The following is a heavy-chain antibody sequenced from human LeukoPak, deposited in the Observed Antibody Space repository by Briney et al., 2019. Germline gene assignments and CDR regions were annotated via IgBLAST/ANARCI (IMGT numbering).Heavy chain of an antibody. Sequence: PSETLSLTCTVSGGSISSSSYYWGWIRQPPGKGLEWIGSTYYSGSTYYNPSLKSRVTISVDTSKNQFSLKLSSVTAVDTAVYYCARTMSSSHTVYGMDVWGQGTTVTVSS. V-gene: IGHV4-39*07. CDR3: ARTMSSSHTVYGMDV. J-gene: IGHJ6*02. D-gene: IGHD2-2*02. CDR2: TYYSGST. CDR1: GGSISSSSYY.